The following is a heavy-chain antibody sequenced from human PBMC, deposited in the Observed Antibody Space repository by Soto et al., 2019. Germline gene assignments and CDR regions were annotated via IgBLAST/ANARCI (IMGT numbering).Heavy chain of an antibody. Sequence: GGSLRLSCAASGFTFSSYAMSWVRQAPGKGLEWVSAISGSGGSTYYADSVKGRFTISRDNSKNTLYLQMNSLRAEDTDVYYCAKDYYDSSGYFDYWGQGTLVTVSS. CDR2: ISGSGGST. D-gene: IGHD3-22*01. CDR1: GFTFSSYA. V-gene: IGHV3-23*01. CDR3: AKDYYDSSGYFDY. J-gene: IGHJ4*02.